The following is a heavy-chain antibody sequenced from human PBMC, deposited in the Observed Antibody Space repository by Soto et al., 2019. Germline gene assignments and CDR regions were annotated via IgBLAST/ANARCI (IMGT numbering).Heavy chain of an antibody. CDR1: GFTFSSYS. V-gene: IGHV3-48*01. D-gene: IGHD3-3*01. CDR3: ARDYDFWSGYDNWFDP. CDR2: ISSSSSTI. Sequence: GGSLRLSCAASGFTFSSYSMNWVRQAPGKGLEWVSYISSSSSTIYYADSVKGRFTISRDNAKNSLYLQMNSLRAEDTAVYYCARDYDFWSGYDNWFDPWGQGTLVTVSS. J-gene: IGHJ5*02.